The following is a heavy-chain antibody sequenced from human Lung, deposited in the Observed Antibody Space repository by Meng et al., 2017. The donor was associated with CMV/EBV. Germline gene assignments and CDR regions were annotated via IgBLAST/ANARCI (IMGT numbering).Heavy chain of an antibody. CDR1: GFSLSTSGVG. CDR3: ARAAARPSDWFDP. D-gene: IGHD6-6*01. J-gene: IGHJ5*02. V-gene: IGHV2-5*02. Sequence: QIHFEESAPPLVKPTQILTLTCTFSGFSLSTSGVGVGWIRQPPGKALECLAIIYGDDEKRYSPSLESRLTVTKDTSKNQVVLTMTNMVPVDTATYYCARAAARPSDWFDPWGQGTLVTGSS. CDR2: IYGDDEK.